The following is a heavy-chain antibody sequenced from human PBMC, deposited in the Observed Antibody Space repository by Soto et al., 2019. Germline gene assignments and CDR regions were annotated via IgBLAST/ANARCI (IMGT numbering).Heavy chain of an antibody. V-gene: IGHV4-39*07. CDR3: AKGGGMAARLYIDP. Sequence: SETLSLTCTVSGDSISSTTYSWGWIRQPPGKGLEWIGEIDHSGSTNCNPSLKSRLTISVDTSKNQLSLKLSSVTAADTAVYYCAKGGGMAARLYIDPWGQGTLVTVSS. D-gene: IGHD6-6*01. CDR2: IDHSGST. J-gene: IGHJ5*02. CDR1: GDSISSTTYS.